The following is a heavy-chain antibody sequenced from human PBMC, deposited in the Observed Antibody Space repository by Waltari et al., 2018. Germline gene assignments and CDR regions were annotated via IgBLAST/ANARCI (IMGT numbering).Heavy chain of an antibody. CDR1: GYTFTDYY. CDR3: ARGTVGPSNNWFDT. J-gene: IGHJ5*02. D-gene: IGHD1-26*01. Sequence: DVQLVQSGAAVKKPGATVEISCKASGYTFTDYYQHWVQQTPTKGLEWVGRVDPELGDILYTENFQGRVTITADTSTDTVHMELSSLRSEETAVYFCARGTVGPSNNWFDTWGQGTLVTVSS. V-gene: IGHV1-69-2*01. CDR2: VDPELGDI.